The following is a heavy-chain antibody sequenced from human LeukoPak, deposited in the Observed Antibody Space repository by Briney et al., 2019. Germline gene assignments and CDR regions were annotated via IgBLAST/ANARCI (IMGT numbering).Heavy chain of an antibody. J-gene: IGHJ4*02. D-gene: IGHD3-10*01. V-gene: IGHV3-7*01. Sequence: QTGGSLRLSCAAPGFTFSIYWMSWVRQAPGKGLGWVANIKKDGSEEYYVDSVKGRFTISRDNAKNSLYLQMNSLRADDTAVYYCARDHGSGSFDDYWGQGTLVTVSS. CDR3: ARDHGSGSFDDY. CDR1: GFTFSIYW. CDR2: IKKDGSEE.